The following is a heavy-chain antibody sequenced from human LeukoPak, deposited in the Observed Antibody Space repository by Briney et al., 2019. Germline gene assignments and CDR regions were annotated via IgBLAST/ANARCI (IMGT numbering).Heavy chain of an antibody. CDR3: ARDLGMTDGDYVSYFDY. Sequence: GGSLRLSCAASGFTFSSYRMNWVRQAPGKGLEWVSSISSSSSYIYYADSVKGRFTISRDNAKNSLYLQMNSLRAEDTAVYYCARDLGMTDGDYVSYFDYWGQGTLVTVSS. CDR2: ISSSSSYI. D-gene: IGHD4-17*01. CDR1: GFTFSSYR. V-gene: IGHV3-21*01. J-gene: IGHJ4*02.